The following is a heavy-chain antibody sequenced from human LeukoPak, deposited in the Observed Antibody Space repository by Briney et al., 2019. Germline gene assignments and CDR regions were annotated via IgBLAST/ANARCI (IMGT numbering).Heavy chain of an antibody. CDR1: GFTVSSNY. Sequence: GGSLRLSCAASGFTVSSNYMTWVRQAPGKGLEWVSVIYSNGNTYYADSVKGRFTISRDNSKNTLYLQINSLRVEDTAVYYCARFGLSYDSSGYCDYWGQGTLVTVSS. V-gene: IGHV3-66*01. CDR2: IYSNGNT. J-gene: IGHJ4*02. D-gene: IGHD3-22*01. CDR3: ARFGLSYDSSGYCDY.